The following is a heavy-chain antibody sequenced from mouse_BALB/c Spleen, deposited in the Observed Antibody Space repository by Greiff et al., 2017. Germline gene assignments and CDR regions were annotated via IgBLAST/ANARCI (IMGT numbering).Heavy chain of an antibody. Sequence: QVHVKQPGAELVKPGASVKLSCKASGYTFTSYWMHWVKQRPGQGLEWIGEIDPSDSYTNYNQKFKGKATLTVDKSSSTAYMQLSSLTSEDSAVYYCAGYYYYAMDYWGQGTSVTVSS. J-gene: IGHJ4*01. CDR2: IDPSDSYT. CDR3: AGYYYYAMDY. CDR1: GYTFTSYW. V-gene: IGHV1-69*02.